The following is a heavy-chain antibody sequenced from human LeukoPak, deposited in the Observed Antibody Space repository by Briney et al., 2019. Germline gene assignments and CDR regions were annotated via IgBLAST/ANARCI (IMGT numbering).Heavy chain of an antibody. CDR2: MNLDSHAT. CDR1: SSTFTAYH. V-gene: IGHV1-2*02. J-gene: IGHJ4*02. Sequence: ASVKVSFKASSSTFTAYHFHWVRRAPGQGLEWMGCMNLDSHATLYKDKFQGRFIITWEKSITTPYMALTTLNSDETALFYFAWETTDSGGLADWGQGTLVTDSA. CDR3: AWETTDSGGLAD. D-gene: IGHD3-10*01.